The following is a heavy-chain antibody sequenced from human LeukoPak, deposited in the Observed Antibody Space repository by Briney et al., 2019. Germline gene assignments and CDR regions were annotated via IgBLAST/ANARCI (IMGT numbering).Heavy chain of an antibody. Sequence: PGGSLRLSCAASGFTFSNYGLSWVRQAPGKGLELVSAISGGGSATYYADSVKGRFTISRDNSKSTLFLQMNTLRADDTAVYYCAGGAGVYYYGMDVWGQGTSVTVSS. V-gene: IGHV3-23*01. CDR1: GFTFSNYG. J-gene: IGHJ6*02. CDR3: AGGAGVYYYGMDV. CDR2: ISGGGSAT.